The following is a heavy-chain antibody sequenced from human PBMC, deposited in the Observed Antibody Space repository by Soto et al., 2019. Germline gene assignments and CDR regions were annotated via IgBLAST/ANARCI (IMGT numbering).Heavy chain of an antibody. V-gene: IGHV3-23*01. CDR1: GFTFSSYS. D-gene: IGHD3-10*01. Sequence: GGSLRLSCAASGFTFSSYSMNWVRQAPGKGLEWVSSISGSSSCTYYADSVKGRFTISRDNSKNTLYLQMNSLRAEDTAVYYCAKDTTPITMVRGVIITGHNWFDPWGQGTLVTVSS. J-gene: IGHJ5*02. CDR2: ISGSSSCT. CDR3: AKDTTPITMVRGVIITGHNWFDP.